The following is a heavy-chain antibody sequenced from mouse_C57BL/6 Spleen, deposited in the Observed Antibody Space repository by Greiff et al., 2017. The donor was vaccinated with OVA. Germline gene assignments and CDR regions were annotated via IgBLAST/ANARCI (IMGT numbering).Heavy chain of an antibody. D-gene: IGHD3-2*02. V-gene: IGHV1-53*01. J-gene: IGHJ2*01. CDR1: GYTFTSYW. Sequence: QVQLQQPGTELVKPGASVKLSCKASGYTFTSYWMHWVKQRPGQGLEWIGNINPSNGGTNYNEKFKGKATLTVDKSSSTAYMQLSSLTSEDSAVDNCARRGVDSAGYGYWGQGTTLTVSS. CDR2: INPSNGGT. CDR3: ARRGVDSAGYGY.